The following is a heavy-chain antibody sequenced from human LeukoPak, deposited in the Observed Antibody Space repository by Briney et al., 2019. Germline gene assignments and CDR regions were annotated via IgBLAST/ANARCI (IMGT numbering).Heavy chain of an antibody. CDR1: GITFNNYA. CDR3: ARSGKGLSSFDL. Sequence: GGSLRHSCAASGITFNNYAISWVRQAPGKGLEWVSAITGSGGSTYYADSVKGRFTISRDNSKNTLYLQMNSLRAEDTAIYYCARSGKGLSSFDLWGRGTMVSVSS. CDR2: ITGSGGST. J-gene: IGHJ3*01. D-gene: IGHD3-3*01. V-gene: IGHV3-23*01.